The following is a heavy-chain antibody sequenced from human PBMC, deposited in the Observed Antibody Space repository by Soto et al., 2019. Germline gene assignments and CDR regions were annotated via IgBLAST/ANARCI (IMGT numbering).Heavy chain of an antibody. V-gene: IGHV1-18*01. CDR2: ISGYNGNT. CDR1: GYSFSSYG. D-gene: IGHD4-17*01. Sequence: QLQLMQSGPEVKKPGASLKVSCKASGYSFSSYGISWVRQAPGRGLEWRGWISGYNGNTNYEQKFKGRVTMTTDAATSTAYMELRSLASDDTAVYYCAKDNTATSPSRYRFGMDVWGPGTTVTVSS. J-gene: IGHJ6*02. CDR3: AKDNTATSPSRYRFGMDV.